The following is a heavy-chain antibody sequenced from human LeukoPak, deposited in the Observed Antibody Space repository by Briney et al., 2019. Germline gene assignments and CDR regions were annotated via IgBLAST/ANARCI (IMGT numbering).Heavy chain of an antibody. V-gene: IGHV1-46*01. CDR3: ARDLGITMIVNYFDY. J-gene: IGHJ4*02. Sequence: ASVKVSCKASGYTFTSYYMHWVRQAPGQGLEWMGRINPSGGATKYAQKFQGRVTMTRDTSTSTLCMELSSLRSEDTAVYYCARDLGITMIVNYFDYWGQGTLVTVSS. CDR2: INPSGGAT. CDR1: GYTFTSYY. D-gene: IGHD3-22*01.